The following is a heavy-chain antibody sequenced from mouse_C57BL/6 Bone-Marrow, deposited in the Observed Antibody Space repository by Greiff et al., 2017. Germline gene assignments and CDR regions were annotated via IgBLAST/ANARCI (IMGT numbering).Heavy chain of an antibody. V-gene: IGHV1-9*01. J-gene: IGHJ2*01. CDR2: ILPGSGST. D-gene: IGHD2-3*01. CDR3: AREVWWLLPLYYFDY. Sequence: QVQLQQSGAELMKPGASVKLSCKASGYTFTGYWIEWVKQRPGHGLEWIGEILPGSGSTNYNEKFKGKATFTADTSSSTAYMQLSSLTTEDSAIYYCAREVWWLLPLYYFDYWGQGTTLTVSS. CDR1: GYTFTGYW.